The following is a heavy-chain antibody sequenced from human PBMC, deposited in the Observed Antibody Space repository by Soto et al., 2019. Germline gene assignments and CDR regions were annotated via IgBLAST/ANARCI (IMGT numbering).Heavy chain of an antibody. V-gene: IGHV1-2*04. Sequence: SVKVSCKASGYTFTVYYMHCVLQSRLQWLEWMGWINPNSGGTNYAQKFQGWVTMTRDTSISTAYMELSRLRSDDTAVYYCASSFSSGWDYYYGMDVWGQGTTVTVSS. CDR3: ASSFSSGWDYYYGMDV. J-gene: IGHJ6*02. CDR2: INPNSGGT. CDR1: GYTFTVYY. D-gene: IGHD6-19*01.